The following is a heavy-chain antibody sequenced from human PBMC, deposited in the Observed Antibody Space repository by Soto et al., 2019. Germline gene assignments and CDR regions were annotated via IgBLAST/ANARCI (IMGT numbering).Heavy chain of an antibody. V-gene: IGHV1-2*07. Sequence: QVQLVQSGAEVGKPGASVKLSCKASGYSFITSYIHWVRQAPGRGPEWMGWINPNSGGSDGRKYAPEFQGRVALSTDTSISTAYMELTGLKSVDTAVYFCARDCNDTACYGFDVWGQGTTVTVTS. J-gene: IGHJ6*02. CDR2: INPNSGGSDGR. D-gene: IGHD3-22*01. CDR3: ARDCNDTACYGFDV. CDR1: GYSFITSY.